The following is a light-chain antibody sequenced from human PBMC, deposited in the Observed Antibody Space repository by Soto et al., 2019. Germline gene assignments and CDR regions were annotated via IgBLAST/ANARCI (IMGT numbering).Light chain of an antibody. Sequence: DIQMSHSTSSLSASVADRLTITCRAGQSISSYLNWYQKKPGKAPKLLIYAASSLQRGGPSRFSGSGSGTDFTLTISSLQPEDFATYYCQESYSTPSVTFGPGTKVDIK. J-gene: IGKJ3*01. CDR1: QSISSY. CDR3: QESYSTPSVT. CDR2: AAS. V-gene: IGKV1-39*01.